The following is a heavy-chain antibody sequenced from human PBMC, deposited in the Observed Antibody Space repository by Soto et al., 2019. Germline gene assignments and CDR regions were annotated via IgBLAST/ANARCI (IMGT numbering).Heavy chain of an antibody. CDR2: MNPGSGDT. J-gene: IGHJ5*02. Sequence: GASVKVSCNASGYSLTNNDVSWVRQATGQGLEWMGWMNPGSGDTGYAQKFQGRVTMTRDISIATAYMELSSLRSDDTAIYYCARMETFGSLNWFDPWGQGTLVTVSS. V-gene: IGHV1-8*01. CDR3: ARMETFGSLNWFDP. CDR1: GYSLTNND. D-gene: IGHD3-16*01.